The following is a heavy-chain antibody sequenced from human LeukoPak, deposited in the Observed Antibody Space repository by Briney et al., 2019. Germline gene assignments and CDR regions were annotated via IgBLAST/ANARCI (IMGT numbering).Heavy chain of an antibody. CDR1: GYTLTELS. Sequence: ASVKVSCKVSGYTLTELSMHWVRQAPGQGLEWMGWINPNSGGTDYAQKFQGRVTMTRDTSTSTAYMELSRLRSDDTAVYHCARGHGSYYYYMDVWGMGITVTVSS. V-gene: IGHV1-2*02. CDR2: INPNSGGT. D-gene: IGHD3-10*01. CDR3: ARGHGSYYYYMDV. J-gene: IGHJ6*03.